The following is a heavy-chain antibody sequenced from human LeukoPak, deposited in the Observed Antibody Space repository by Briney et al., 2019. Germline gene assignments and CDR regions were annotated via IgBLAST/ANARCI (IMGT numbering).Heavy chain of an antibody. D-gene: IGHD2-2*01. CDR2: TKQDGSEK. J-gene: IGHJ3*02. V-gene: IGHV3-7*03. CDR3: ARGHSSFLTARVPAAAFLAFDI. CDR1: GFTFSSYW. Sequence: GGSLRLSCAASGFTFSSYWMTWVRQAPGKGLEWVANTKQDGSEKNYVESVKGRFTISRDNAKNSLYLQMNSLGVEDTAVYYCARGHSSFLTARVPAAAFLAFDIWGQGTMVTVSS.